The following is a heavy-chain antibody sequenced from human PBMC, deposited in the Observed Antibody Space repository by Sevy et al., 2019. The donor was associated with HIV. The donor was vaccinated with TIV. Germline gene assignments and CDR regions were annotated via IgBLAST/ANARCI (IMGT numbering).Heavy chain of an antibody. CDR1: GDSFSSYY. CDR3: ARGKVLFDY. Sequence: SETLSLTCTVSGDSFSSYYWSWIRQPPGKGLEWIGYNYYNGSTNSNPSLKSRVTISAHTSKNQFSLKLNSVTAADTAVYYCARGKVLFDYWGQGTLVTVSS. V-gene: IGHV4-59*01. D-gene: IGHD3-10*01. CDR2: NYYNGST. J-gene: IGHJ4*02.